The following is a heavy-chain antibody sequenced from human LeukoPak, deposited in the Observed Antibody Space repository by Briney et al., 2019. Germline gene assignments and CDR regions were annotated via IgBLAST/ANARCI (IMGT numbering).Heavy chain of an antibody. CDR2: ISGSGGST. CDR1: GFTFSSYA. CDR3: AKDLYYYDSSGYYYPGWFDY. Sequence: GGSLRLSCAASGFTFSSYAMSWVRQAPGKGLEWVSGISGSGGSTYYADSVKGRFTISRDNSKNTLYLQMNSLRAEDTAVYYCAKDLYYYDSSGYYYPGWFDYWGQGTLVTVSS. V-gene: IGHV3-23*01. J-gene: IGHJ4*02. D-gene: IGHD3-22*01.